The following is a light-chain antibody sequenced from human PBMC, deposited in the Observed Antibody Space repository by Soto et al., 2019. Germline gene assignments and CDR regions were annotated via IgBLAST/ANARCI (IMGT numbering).Light chain of an antibody. CDR1: HSLVYSDGNTH. CDR3: FQFSRPPFT. CDR2: RIS. J-gene: IGKJ2*01. Sequence: DVVLTQTPLSSPVTLGQPASISCRSSHSLVYSDGNTHLSWLQQRPGQPPRLLIYRISNRFSGVPDRFSGSGAGTDFTLKISRVEAEDVGIYYCFQFSRPPFTFGQGTKLDLK. V-gene: IGKV2-24*01.